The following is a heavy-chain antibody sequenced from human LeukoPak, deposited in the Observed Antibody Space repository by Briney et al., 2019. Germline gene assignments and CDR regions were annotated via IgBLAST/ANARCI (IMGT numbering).Heavy chain of an antibody. V-gene: IGHV3-21*01. D-gene: IGHD5-18*01. Sequence: KSGGSLRLSCAASGFTFSSYTMNWVRQAPGKGLEWVSSFTSRGNIFYADSVKGRFIISRDNARNSLYLQMNSLRAEDTALYYCARVSGYSRDYRGQGTLVTVSS. CDR1: GFTFSSYT. CDR3: ARVSGYSRDY. J-gene: IGHJ4*02. CDR2: FTSRGNI.